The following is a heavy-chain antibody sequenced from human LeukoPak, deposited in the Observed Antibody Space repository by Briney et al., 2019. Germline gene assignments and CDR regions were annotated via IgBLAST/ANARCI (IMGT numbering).Heavy chain of an antibody. Sequence: GGSLRLSCAASGYTFSSYVMNWVRQAPGKGLEWVSSISDNGVTRYYVDSVKGRFTISRDNSNNTLYLQMDSLRAEDTAVYYCATNVHQWGQGTLVTVSS. CDR2: ISDNGVTR. CDR3: ATNVHQ. J-gene: IGHJ4*02. D-gene: IGHD2-8*01. CDR1: GYTFSSYV. V-gene: IGHV3-23*01.